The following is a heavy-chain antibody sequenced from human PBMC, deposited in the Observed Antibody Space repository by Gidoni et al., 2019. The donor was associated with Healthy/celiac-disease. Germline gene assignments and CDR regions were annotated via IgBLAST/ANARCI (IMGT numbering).Heavy chain of an antibody. J-gene: IGHJ4*02. D-gene: IGHD2-21*02. V-gene: IGHV3-30*18. Sequence: QVQLVESGGGVVQPGRSLRLSCAAPGFTFSSYGMHWVRQAPGKGLEWVAVISYDGSNKYYADSVKGRFTISRDNSKNTLYLQMNSLRAEDTAVYYCAKGIERRVTATLFDYWGQGTLVTVSS. CDR3: AKGIERRVTATLFDY. CDR1: GFTFSSYG. CDR2: ISYDGSNK.